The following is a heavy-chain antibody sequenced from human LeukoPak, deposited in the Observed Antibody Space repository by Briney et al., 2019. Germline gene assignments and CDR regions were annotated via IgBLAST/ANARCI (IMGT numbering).Heavy chain of an antibody. D-gene: IGHD2-15*01. Sequence: ASVKVSCKASGYTFTSYGINWVRQATGQGLEWMGWMNPNSGNTGYAQKFQGRVTITRNTSISTAYMELSSLRSEDTAVYYCARGRGYCSGGSCYYFDYWGQGTLVTVSS. CDR2: MNPNSGNT. J-gene: IGHJ4*02. CDR3: ARGRGYCSGGSCYYFDY. V-gene: IGHV1-8*03. CDR1: GYTFTSYG.